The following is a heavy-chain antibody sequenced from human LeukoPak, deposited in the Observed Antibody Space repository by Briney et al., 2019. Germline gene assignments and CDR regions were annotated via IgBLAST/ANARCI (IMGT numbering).Heavy chain of an antibody. Sequence: ASVKVSCKASGYTFASYGISWVRQAPGQGLEWMGWISVYNGNTNYAQKLQGRVTMTTDTSTSTAYMELRSLRSDDTAVYYCARDLESSGWYWFDPWGQGTLVTVSS. CDR2: ISVYNGNT. J-gene: IGHJ5*02. V-gene: IGHV1-18*01. D-gene: IGHD6-19*01. CDR1: GYTFASYG. CDR3: ARDLESSGWYWFDP.